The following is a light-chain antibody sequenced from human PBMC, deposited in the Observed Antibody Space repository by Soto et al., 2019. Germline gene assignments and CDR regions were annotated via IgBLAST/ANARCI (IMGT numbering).Light chain of an antibody. V-gene: IGLV2-14*01. Sequence: QSALTQPASVSGSPGQSITTSCTGTGSDVGGYDYVSWYQHHPGKAPKVMIYEVTNRPSGVSNRFSGSKSGNTASLTISGLLAEDEADYYCSSYTSSSTYVFGTGTKATVL. J-gene: IGLJ1*01. CDR3: SSYTSSSTYV. CDR1: GSDVGGYDY. CDR2: EVT.